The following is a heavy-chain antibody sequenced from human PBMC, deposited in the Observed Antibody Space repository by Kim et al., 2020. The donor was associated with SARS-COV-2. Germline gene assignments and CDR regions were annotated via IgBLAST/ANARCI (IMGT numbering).Heavy chain of an antibody. V-gene: IGHV3-30*18. D-gene: IGHD3-10*01. J-gene: IGHJ4*02. CDR1: GFTFSSYG. Sequence: GGSLRLSCAASGFTFSSYGMHWVRQAPGKGLEWVAVISYDGSNKYYADSVKGRFTISRDNSKNTLYLQMNSLRAEDTAVYYCAKDRRVRSTMVRGLDYWGQGTLVTVSS. CDR2: ISYDGSNK. CDR3: AKDRRVRSTMVRGLDY.